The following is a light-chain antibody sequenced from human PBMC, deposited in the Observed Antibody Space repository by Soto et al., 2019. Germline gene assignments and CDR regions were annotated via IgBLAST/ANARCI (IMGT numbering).Light chain of an antibody. CDR2: DVS. J-gene: IGLJ2*01. CDR1: SSDVGGYNY. V-gene: IGLV2-14*01. CDR3: SSYTSSSTVV. Sequence: QSALTQPASVSGSPGQSITISCIGTSSDVGGYNYVSWYQQYPGKAPKLMIYDVSNRPSGVSSRFSGSRSGHTASLTISGLQAEDEADYYCSSYTSSSTVVFGGGTKLTVL.